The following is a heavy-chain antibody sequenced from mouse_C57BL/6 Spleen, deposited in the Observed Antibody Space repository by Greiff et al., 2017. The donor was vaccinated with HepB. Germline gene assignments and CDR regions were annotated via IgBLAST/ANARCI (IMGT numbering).Heavy chain of an antibody. J-gene: IGHJ4*01. Sequence: EVKVVESGGGLVQPKGSLKLSCAASGFSFNTYAMNWVRQAPGKGLEWVARIRSKSNNYATYYADSVKDRFTISRDDSESMLYLQMNNLKTEDTAMYYCVRGVLRPYYYAMDYWGQGTSVTVSS. CDR3: VRGVLRPYYYAMDY. CDR1: GFSFNTYA. V-gene: IGHV10-1*01. D-gene: IGHD3-2*02. CDR2: IRSKSNNYAT.